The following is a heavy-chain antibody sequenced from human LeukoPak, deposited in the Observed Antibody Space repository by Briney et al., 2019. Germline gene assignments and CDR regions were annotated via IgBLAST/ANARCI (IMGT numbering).Heavy chain of an antibody. CDR3: VRVVTTGSGWYHFAT. J-gene: IGHJ5*02. Sequence: GGSLRLSCAGAGFSIIDHHMDWVRQAPGEGLEWIGRSATTKPNSCTTQYAASVRGRFTISRDDSQNSLYLLLNSLKPEDTAVYFCVRVVTTGSGWYHFATWGLGTLVTVSS. V-gene: IGHV3-72*01. CDR1: GFSIIDHH. D-gene: IGHD6-13*01. CDR2: SATTKPNSCTT.